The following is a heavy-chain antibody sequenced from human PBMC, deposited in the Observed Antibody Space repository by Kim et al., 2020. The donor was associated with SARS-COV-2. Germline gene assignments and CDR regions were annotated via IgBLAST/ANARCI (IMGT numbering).Heavy chain of an antibody. J-gene: IGHJ6*02. CDR3: ARDLVVRGVIISHYYGMDV. D-gene: IGHD3-10*01. V-gene: IGHV3-30-3*01. CDR2: ISYDGSNK. CDR1: GFTFSSYA. Sequence: GGSLRLSCAASGFTFSSYAMHWVRQAPGKGLEWVAVISYDGSNKYYADSVKGRFTISRDNSKNTLYLQMNSLRAEDTAVYYCARDLVVRGVIISHYYGMDVWGQGTTVTVSS.